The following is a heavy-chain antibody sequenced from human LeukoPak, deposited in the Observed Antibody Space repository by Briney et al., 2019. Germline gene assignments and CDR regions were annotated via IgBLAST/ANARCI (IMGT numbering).Heavy chain of an antibody. CDR2: ISAYNGNT. V-gene: IGHV1-18*04. CDR1: GYTFISYG. CDR3: ARYCSCTSCIFGNDY. D-gene: IGHD2-2*01. J-gene: IGHJ4*02. Sequence: ASVKVSCKASGYTFISYGISWVRQAPGQGLEWMGWISAYNGNTNYAQKLQGRVTMTTDTSTSTAYMELRSLRSDDTAVYYCARYCSCTSCIFGNDYWGQGTLVTVSS.